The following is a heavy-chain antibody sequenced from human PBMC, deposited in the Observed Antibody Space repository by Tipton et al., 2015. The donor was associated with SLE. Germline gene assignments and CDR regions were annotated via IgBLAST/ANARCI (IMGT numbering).Heavy chain of an antibody. Sequence: SLRLSCAASGFAFSSYWMHWVRQAPGQGLVWISRINSDGSITKYADSGKGRFTISRDNAKKTLYLQVNSLRAEDTAMYYCGRGVYSESSVGMDVWGQGTTVTVSS. CDR1: GFAFSSYW. CDR2: INSDGSIT. V-gene: IGHV3-74*01. D-gene: IGHD3-22*01. J-gene: IGHJ6*02. CDR3: GRGVYSESSVGMDV.